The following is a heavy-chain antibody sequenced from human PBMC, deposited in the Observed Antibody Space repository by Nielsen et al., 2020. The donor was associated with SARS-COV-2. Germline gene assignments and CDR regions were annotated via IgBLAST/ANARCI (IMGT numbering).Heavy chain of an antibody. D-gene: IGHD3-16*01. J-gene: IGHJ4*02. V-gene: IGHV3-23*01. CDR3: AKEGEFRRYIDH. CDR2: ISAGGDTA. Sequence: ESLNISCAASGFSFSSHAMSWVRHAPRKGLEWVSIISAGGDTAYYGDLVKGRFTISRDNSKNTLYLQMNKLRVDDTAMYYCAKEGEFRRYIDHWGLGTLVTASS. CDR1: GFSFSSHA.